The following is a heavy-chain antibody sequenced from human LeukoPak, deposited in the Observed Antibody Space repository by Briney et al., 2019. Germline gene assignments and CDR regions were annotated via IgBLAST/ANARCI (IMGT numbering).Heavy chain of an antibody. CDR3: ARRSSSLLPYSHAFDI. Sequence: SQTLSLTCTVSGGSISSGGYYWSWIRQHPGKGLEWIGSIYYSGSTYYNPSLKSRVTISVDTSKNQFSLKLSSVTAADTAVYYCARRSSSLLPYSHAFDIWGQGTVVTVSS. CDR1: GGSISSGGYY. J-gene: IGHJ3*02. CDR2: IYYSGST. D-gene: IGHD3-22*01. V-gene: IGHV4-31*03.